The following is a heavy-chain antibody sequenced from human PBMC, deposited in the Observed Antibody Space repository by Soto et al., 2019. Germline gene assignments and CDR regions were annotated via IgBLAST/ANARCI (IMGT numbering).Heavy chain of an antibody. J-gene: IGHJ3*02. V-gene: IGHV1-69*13. D-gene: IGHD5-12*01. CDR1: GGTFSSYA. CDR3: ASTYSGYDYDAFDI. Sequence: ASVKVSCKASGGTFSSYAISWVRQAPGQGLEWMGGIIPIFGTANYAQKFQARVTITADESTSTAYMELSSLRSEDTAVYFCASTYSGYDYDAFDIWGQGTMVTVSS. CDR2: IIPIFGTA.